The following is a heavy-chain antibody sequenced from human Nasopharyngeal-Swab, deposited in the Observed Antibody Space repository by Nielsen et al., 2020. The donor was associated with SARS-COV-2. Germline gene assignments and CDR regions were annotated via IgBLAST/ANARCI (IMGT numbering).Heavy chain of an antibody. CDR3: ARGGRTTNWFDP. J-gene: IGHJ5*02. D-gene: IGHD1-1*01. CDR2: IYHSGST. CDR1: GGSISSGGYS. Sequence: SETLSLTCAVSGGSISSGGYSWSWIRQPPGKGLEWIGYIYHSGSTYYNPSLKSRVTISVDRSKNQFSLKLSSVTAADTAVYYCARGGRTTNWFDPWGQGTLVTVSS. V-gene: IGHV4-30-2*01.